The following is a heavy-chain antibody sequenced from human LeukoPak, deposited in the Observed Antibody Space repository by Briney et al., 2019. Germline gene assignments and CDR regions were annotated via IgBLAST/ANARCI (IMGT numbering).Heavy chain of an antibody. CDR3: ARAGPRRDGYNVDY. CDR1: GGSFSGYY. J-gene: IGHJ4*02. D-gene: IGHD5-24*01. V-gene: IGHV4-34*01. Sequence: SETLSLTCAVYGGSFSGYYWSWIRQPPGKGLEWIGEINHSGSTNYNPSLKSRVTISVDTSKNQFSLKLSSVTAADTAVYYRARAGPRRDGYNVDYWGQGTLVTVSS. CDR2: INHSGST.